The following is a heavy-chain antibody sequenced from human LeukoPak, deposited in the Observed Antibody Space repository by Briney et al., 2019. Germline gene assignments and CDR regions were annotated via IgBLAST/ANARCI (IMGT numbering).Heavy chain of an antibody. V-gene: IGHV1-2*02. CDR3: ARTYSNYDLMFYFDY. J-gene: IGHJ4*02. CDR1: GYTFTGYY. D-gene: IGHD4-11*01. Sequence: GASVKVSCKASGYTFTGYYMHWVRQAPGQGLEWMGWINPNSGGTNYAQKFQGRVTMTRDTSISTAYMELSRLRSDDTAVYYCARTYSNYDLMFYFDYWGQGTLVTVSS. CDR2: INPNSGGT.